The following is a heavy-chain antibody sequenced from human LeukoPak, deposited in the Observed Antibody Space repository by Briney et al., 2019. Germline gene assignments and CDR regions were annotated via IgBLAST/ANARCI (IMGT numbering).Heavy chain of an antibody. CDR2: IYYSGST. J-gene: IGHJ5*02. Sequence: SETLSLTCTVSGCSISSYYWSWIRQPPGKGLEWMGYIYYSGSTNYNPYLKSRVTISVDTSKNQFSLKLSSVTAADTAVYYCAREAGYCSSTSCPRWFDPWGQGTLVTVSS. CDR3: AREAGYCSSTSCPRWFDP. D-gene: IGHD2-2*01. V-gene: IGHV4-59*01. CDR1: GCSISSYY.